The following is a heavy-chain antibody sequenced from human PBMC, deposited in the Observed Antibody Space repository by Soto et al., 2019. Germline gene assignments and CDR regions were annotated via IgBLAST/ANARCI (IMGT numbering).Heavy chain of an antibody. CDR2: IFWDDDK. D-gene: IGHD5-12*01. Sequence: QITLKESGPPLMKPTQTLTLTCTFSGFSLSTRGVGVAWIRQPPGKALEWLALIFWDDDKWYNPSLKSRLTTTEYTSKNQVVLIMTNMDPVDTATYYCAHRPRGYAYYFDFWGQGTLVTVSS. CDR3: AHRPRGYAYYFDF. V-gene: IGHV2-5*02. J-gene: IGHJ4*02. CDR1: GFSLSTRGVG.